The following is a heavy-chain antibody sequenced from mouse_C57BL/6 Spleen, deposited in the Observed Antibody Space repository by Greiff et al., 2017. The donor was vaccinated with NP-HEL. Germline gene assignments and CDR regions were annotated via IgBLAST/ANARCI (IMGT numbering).Heavy chain of an antibody. Sequence: EVQLQQSGAELVRPGASVKLSCTASGFNIKDDYMHWVKQRPEQGLEWIGWIDPKNGDTENAAKFQGKAPIPAATSSNTAYLQRSSRTAEATAVYYLTTVEYYGSSYGFANWGQGTLVTVSA. CDR1: GFNIKDDY. D-gene: IGHD1-1*01. J-gene: IGHJ3*01. V-gene: IGHV14-4*01. CDR2: IDPKNGDT. CDR3: TTVEYYGSSYGFAN.